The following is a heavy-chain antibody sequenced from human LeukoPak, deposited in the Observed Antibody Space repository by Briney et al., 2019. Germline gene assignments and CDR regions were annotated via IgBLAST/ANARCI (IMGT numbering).Heavy chain of an antibody. J-gene: IGHJ4*02. CDR2: ISSSSSYI. V-gene: IGHV3-21*01. D-gene: IGHD5-12*01. CDR3: ARDPGLGYSGYPGTTAIDY. Sequence: GGSLRLSCAASGFTFSSYSMNWVRQAPGKGLEWVSSISSSSSYIYYADSVKGRFTISRDNAKNSLYLQMNSQRAEDTAVYYCARDPGLGYSGYPGTTAIDYWGQGTLLSVSS. CDR1: GFTFSSYS.